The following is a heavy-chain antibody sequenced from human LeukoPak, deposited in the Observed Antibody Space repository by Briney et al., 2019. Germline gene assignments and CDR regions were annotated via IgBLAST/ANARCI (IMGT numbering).Heavy chain of an antibody. J-gene: IGHJ4*02. D-gene: IGHD3-3*01. Sequence: GASVKVSCKASGYTFTSYYMHWVRQAPGQGLEWMGIINPSGGSTSYAQKFQGRVTMTRDTSASTAYMELSSLRSEDTAVYYCARDLRSGGRFLEWLSVDYWGQGTLVTVSS. CDR2: INPSGGST. CDR3: ARDLRSGGRFLEWLSVDY. V-gene: IGHV1-46*01. CDR1: GYTFTSYY.